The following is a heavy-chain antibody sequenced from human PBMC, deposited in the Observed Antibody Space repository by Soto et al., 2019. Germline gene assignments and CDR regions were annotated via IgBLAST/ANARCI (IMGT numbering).Heavy chain of an antibody. CDR1: GGSGGSFSGYY. Sequence: SETLSLTCAVYGGSGGSFSGYYWSWIRQPPGKGLEWIGEINHSGSTNYNPSLKSRVTISVDTSKNQFSLRLTSVTAADTAVYYCERLAGYCSTNGCHGEYAMDVWGQGTTVTVSS. CDR2: INHSGST. V-gene: IGHV4-34*01. CDR3: ERLAGYCSTNGCHGEYAMDV. D-gene: IGHD2-2*01. J-gene: IGHJ6*01.